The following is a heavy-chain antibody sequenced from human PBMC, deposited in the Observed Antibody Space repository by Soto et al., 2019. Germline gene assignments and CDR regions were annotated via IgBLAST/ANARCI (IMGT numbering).Heavy chain of an antibody. CDR2: IYYSGST. CDR3: AREGGIVGATAADY. CDR1: GGSISSGGYY. Sequence: SETLSLTCTVSGGSISSGGYYWSWIRQHPGKGLEWIGYIYYSGSTYYNPSLKSRVTISVDASKNQFSLKLSSVTAADTAVYYCAREGGIVGATAADYWGQGTRVT. D-gene: IGHD1-26*01. J-gene: IGHJ4*02. V-gene: IGHV4-31*03.